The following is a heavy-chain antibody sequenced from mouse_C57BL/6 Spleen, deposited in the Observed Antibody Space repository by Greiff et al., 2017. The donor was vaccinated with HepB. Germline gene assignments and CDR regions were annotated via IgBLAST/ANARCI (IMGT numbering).Heavy chain of an antibody. CDR3: AREGSTMVEGDYFDY. CDR1: GFTFSSYA. J-gene: IGHJ2*01. V-gene: IGHV5-4*01. D-gene: IGHD2-1*01. Sequence: EVKVEESGGGLVKPGGSLKLSCAASGFTFSSYAMSWVRQTPEKRLEWVATISDGGSYTYYPDNVKGRFTISRDNAKNNLYLQMSHLKSEDTAMYYCAREGSTMVEGDYFDYWGQGTTLTVSS. CDR2: ISDGGSYT.